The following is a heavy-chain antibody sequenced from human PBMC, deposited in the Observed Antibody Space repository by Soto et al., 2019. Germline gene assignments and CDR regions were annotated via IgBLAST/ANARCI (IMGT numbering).Heavy chain of an antibody. CDR1: RFTFGDST. CDR2: IRIKAYGVTT. V-gene: IGHV3-49*03. D-gene: IGHD6-19*01. Sequence: GSLSFTGTASRFTFGDSTMSWFRQAPGKGLEWVGFIRIKAYGVTTEYAASVKGRFTISRDDSKRIAYLQMNTLKTDVTAVYYWTSVHTPSSGWHPFESGAQGPLVT. J-gene: IGHJ4*02. CDR3: TSVHTPSSGWHPFES.